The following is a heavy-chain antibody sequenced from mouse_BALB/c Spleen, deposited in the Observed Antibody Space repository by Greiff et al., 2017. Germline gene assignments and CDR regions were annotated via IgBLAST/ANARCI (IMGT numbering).Heavy chain of an antibody. CDR2: INPYNGAT. D-gene: IGHD2-14*01. J-gene: IGHJ2*01. Sequence: EVKLQESGPELVKPGASVKISCKASGYSFTGYYMHWVKQSHVKSLEWIGRINPYNGATSYNQNFKDKASLTVDKSSSTAYMELHSLTSEDSAVYYCARGGTGGYYFDYWGQGTTLTVSS. V-gene: IGHV1-31*01. CDR1: GYSFTGYY. CDR3: ARGGTGGYYFDY.